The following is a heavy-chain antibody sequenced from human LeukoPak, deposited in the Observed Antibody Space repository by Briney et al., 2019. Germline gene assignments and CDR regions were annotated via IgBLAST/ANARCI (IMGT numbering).Heavy chain of an antibody. D-gene: IGHD2-21*01. Sequence: GGSLRLSCAVSGFTVSGTYMSWVRQAPGKGLEWVSVIYSGGNTYYSDSVKGRFAISRDTSKNTLYPQMNSLRAEDTAVYYCARALYCGHADLFDSWGQGTLVTVSS. CDR3: ARALYCGHADLFDS. CDR1: GFTVSGTY. J-gene: IGHJ4*02. CDR2: IYSGGNT. V-gene: IGHV3-66*01.